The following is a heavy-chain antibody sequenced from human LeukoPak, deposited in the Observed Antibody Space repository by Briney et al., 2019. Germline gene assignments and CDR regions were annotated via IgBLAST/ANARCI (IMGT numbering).Heavy chain of an antibody. CDR1: GFTFSSYE. Sequence: GGSLRLSCAASGFTFSSYEMNWVRQAPGKGLEWVSYISSSDSTIYYADSVKGRFTISRDNAKNSLYLQMNSLRAEDTAVYYCARTNHRYCSGGSCYSEDWFDPWGQGTLVTVSS. V-gene: IGHV3-48*03. CDR3: ARTNHRYCSGGSCYSEDWFDP. J-gene: IGHJ5*02. D-gene: IGHD2-15*01. CDR2: ISSSDSTI.